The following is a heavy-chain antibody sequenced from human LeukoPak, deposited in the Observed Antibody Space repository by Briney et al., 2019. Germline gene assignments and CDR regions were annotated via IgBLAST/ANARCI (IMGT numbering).Heavy chain of an antibody. J-gene: IGHJ6*02. CDR3: ARSLELRPYYYGMDV. V-gene: IGHV1-69*04. CDR1: GGTFSSYA. Sequence: GSSVKVSCKASGGTFSSYAISWVRQAPGQGLEWMGRIIPIFGIANYAQKFQGRVTITADKSTSTAYMELSSLRSEDTAVYYCARSLELRPYYYGMDVWGQGTTVTVSS. CDR2: IIPIFGIA. D-gene: IGHD1-7*01.